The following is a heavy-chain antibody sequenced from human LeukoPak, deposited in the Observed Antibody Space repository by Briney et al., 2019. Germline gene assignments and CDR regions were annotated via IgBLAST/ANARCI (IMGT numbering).Heavy chain of an antibody. CDR3: TTDRADY. Sequence: GGSLRLSCAASGFXFSNTWMSWVRQAPGKGLEWVARVKSKPNGGTTDYAAPVKGRFTISRDDSKNTLYLQMNSLKTEDTAVYYCTTDRADYWGQGTLVTVSS. V-gene: IGHV3-15*01. CDR2: VKSKPNGGTT. CDR1: GFXFSNTW. J-gene: IGHJ4*02.